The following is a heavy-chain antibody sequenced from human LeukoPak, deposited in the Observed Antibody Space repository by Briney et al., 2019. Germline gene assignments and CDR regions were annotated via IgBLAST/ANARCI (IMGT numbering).Heavy chain of an antibody. D-gene: IGHD4-17*01. Sequence: GGSLRLSCVASGFSFGSYWMAWVRQAPAKGLEWVANMKHDGIEKYHVDSVKGRFTISRDNSRNTVYLQMNSLRADDTAVYYCARGPLHGAFDYWGQGTLVTVSS. CDR1: GFSFGSYW. CDR3: ARGPLHGAFDY. V-gene: IGHV3-7*02. CDR2: MKHDGIEK. J-gene: IGHJ4*02.